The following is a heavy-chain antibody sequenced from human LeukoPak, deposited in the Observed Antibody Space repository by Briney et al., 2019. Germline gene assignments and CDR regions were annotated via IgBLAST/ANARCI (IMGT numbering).Heavy chain of an antibody. Sequence: GASVKVSCKASGYTFTGYYMHWVRQAPGQGLEWMGWINPNSGGTNYAQKFQGRVTMTRDTSISTAHMELSSLRSEDTAVYYCTREGVYSPDPSSYHRYAFDIWGQGTVVTVSS. CDR3: TREGVYSPDPSSYHRYAFDI. V-gene: IGHV1-2*02. CDR1: GYTFTGYY. J-gene: IGHJ3*02. D-gene: IGHD3-16*02. CDR2: INPNSGGT.